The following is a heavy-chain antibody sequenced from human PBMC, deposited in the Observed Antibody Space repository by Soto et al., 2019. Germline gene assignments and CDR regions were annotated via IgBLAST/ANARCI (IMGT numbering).Heavy chain of an antibody. Sequence: GGSLRLSCSASGFTVSSYGVHWVRQAPGKGLEWVAVMWYDGRNIFYADSVKGRFTISRDNSRNLLFLQMNSLTADDTATYYCAKDHFKGNGIYDGFDVWGQGTTVTVSS. V-gene: IGHV3-33*06. D-gene: IGHD1-20*01. CDR3: AKDHFKGNGIYDGFDV. CDR2: MWYDGRNI. J-gene: IGHJ3*01. CDR1: GFTVSSYG.